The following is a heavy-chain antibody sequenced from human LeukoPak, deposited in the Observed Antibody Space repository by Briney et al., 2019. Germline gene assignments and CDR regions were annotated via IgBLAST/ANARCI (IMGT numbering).Heavy chain of an antibody. J-gene: IGHJ4*02. CDR3: ARSHKAMAGEGLFDY. D-gene: IGHD5-18*01. CDR1: GGSISSYY. CDR2: IYYSENT. V-gene: IGHV4-59*01. Sequence: RPSETLSLTCTVSGGSISSYYWSWIRQPPGKGLEWIGYIYYSENTNYNPSLKSRVTISVDTPKNQFSLKLSSVTAADTAVYYCARSHKAMAGEGLFDYWGQGTLVTVSS.